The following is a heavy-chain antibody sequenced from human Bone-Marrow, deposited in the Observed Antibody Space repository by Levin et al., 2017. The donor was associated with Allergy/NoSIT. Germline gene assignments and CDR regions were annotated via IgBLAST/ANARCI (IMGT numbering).Heavy chain of an antibody. CDR2: IYYSGST. Sequence: SETLSLTCTVSGGSLSGCGCYWGWIRQPPGKGLEWIGSIYYSGSTYYNPSLKSRVTISLDTSRNQFSLRLDSVTAADTAVYYCARRVPGEGYYWGQGTLVTVSS. CDR3: ARRVPGEGYY. CDR1: GGSLSGCGCY. D-gene: IGHD2-2*01. J-gene: IGHJ4*02. V-gene: IGHV4-39*01.